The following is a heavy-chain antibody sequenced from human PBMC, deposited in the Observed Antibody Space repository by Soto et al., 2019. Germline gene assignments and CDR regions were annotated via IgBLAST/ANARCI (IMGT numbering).Heavy chain of an antibody. Sequence: SETLSLTCTVSGGSISSGDYYWSWIRQPPGKGLEWIGYIYNSVSTYYNPSLNLKSRVTISVDKSKNQFSLQLSSVTAADTAVYYCARAPYRGSNSRDAFDMWGRGTMVTVSS. CDR2: IYNSVST. J-gene: IGHJ3*02. V-gene: IGHV4-30-4*01. D-gene: IGHD6-25*01. CDR1: GGSISSGDYY. CDR3: ARAPYRGSNSRDAFDM.